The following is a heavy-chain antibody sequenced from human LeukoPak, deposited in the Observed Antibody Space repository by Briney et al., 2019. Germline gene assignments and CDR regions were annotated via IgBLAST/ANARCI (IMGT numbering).Heavy chain of an antibody. CDR3: ARVTGWLAPWMDV. CDR2: ISPYNSNT. V-gene: IGHV1-18*01. D-gene: IGHD6-19*01. Sequence: ASVKVSCKASGYTFTSYGISWVRQAPGQGLEWMGWISPYNSNTNYAQRLQGRVSMTTDTSTNTAYMELRSLRSGDTAVYYRARVTGWLAPWMDVWGQGTTVTVSS. CDR1: GYTFTSYG. J-gene: IGHJ6*02.